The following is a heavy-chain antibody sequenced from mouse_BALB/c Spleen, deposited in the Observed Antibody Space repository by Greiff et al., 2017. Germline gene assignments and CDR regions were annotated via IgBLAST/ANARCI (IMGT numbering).Heavy chain of an antibody. CDR1: GFTFSSYA. V-gene: IGHV5-6-5*01. CDR3: ARASGEYFDV. D-gene: IGHD1-3*01. Sequence: EVQGVESGGGLVKPGGSLKLSCAASGFTFSSYAMSWVRQTPGKRLEWVASISSGGSTYYPDSVKGRFTISRDNARNILYLQMSSLRSADTAMYYCARASGEYFDVWGAGTTVTVSS. CDR2: ISSGGST. J-gene: IGHJ1*01.